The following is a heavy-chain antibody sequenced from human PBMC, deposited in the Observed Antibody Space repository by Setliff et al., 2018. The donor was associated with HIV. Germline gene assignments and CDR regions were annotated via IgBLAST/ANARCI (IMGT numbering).Heavy chain of an antibody. V-gene: IGHV4-61*02. CDR1: GGSISFGCYY. CDR2: MHTSGST. D-gene: IGHD6-13*01. CDR3: AREECTSWPRVHY. J-gene: IGHJ4*02. Sequence: PSETLSLTCTVSGGSISFGCYYWSWIRQPAGKGLEWIGRMHTSGSTSYNPSFKSRVTISTDTSKNQFSLELTSVIAADTAVYYCAREECTSWPRVHYWGQGALVTVSS.